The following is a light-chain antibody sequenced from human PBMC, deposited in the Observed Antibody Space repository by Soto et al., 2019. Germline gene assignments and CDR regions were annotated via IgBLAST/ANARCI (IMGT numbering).Light chain of an antibody. Sequence: DIQMTQSPSSLSASVGDRVTITCRASQNIDIFLSWYHQKPGRAPNLLIYGASTLQNGVPSRFSGSGSGTDFSLTISSLQPEDFGTYYCQQYNNYFWAFGQGTRVEIK. V-gene: IGKV1-39*01. CDR3: QQYNNYFWA. CDR1: QNIDIF. CDR2: GAS. J-gene: IGKJ1*01.